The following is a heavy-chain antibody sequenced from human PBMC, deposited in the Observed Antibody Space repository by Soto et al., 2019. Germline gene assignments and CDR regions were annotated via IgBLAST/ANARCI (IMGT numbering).Heavy chain of an antibody. CDR3: AGMPYTSGLRFDP. D-gene: IGHD6-19*01. CDR2: IYQSGVT. V-gene: IGHV4-30-2*01. J-gene: IGHJ5*02. Sequence: SETLSLTCNMSGDSYSISTYSWSWIRQPPGEALQWIGFIYQSGVTSYNPSLASRVSISLDRSNNQCSLKLKSVTAADTAVYFCAGMPYTSGLRFDPWGPGTLVTVSS. CDR1: GDSYSISTYS.